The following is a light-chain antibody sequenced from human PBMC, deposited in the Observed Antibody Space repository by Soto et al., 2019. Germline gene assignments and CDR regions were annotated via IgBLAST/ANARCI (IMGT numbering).Light chain of an antibody. CDR2: SNN. CDR3: AAWYDSLHGLVV. J-gene: IGLJ2*01. V-gene: IGLV1-44*01. CDR1: SSNIGSNT. Sequence: QSVLTQPPSASGTPGQRVTISCSGSSSNIGSNTVNWYQQLPGTAPKPLIYSNNQRPSGVPDRFSGSKSGTSASLAISGLQSEDEADYYCAAWYDSLHGLVVFGGGTKLTVL.